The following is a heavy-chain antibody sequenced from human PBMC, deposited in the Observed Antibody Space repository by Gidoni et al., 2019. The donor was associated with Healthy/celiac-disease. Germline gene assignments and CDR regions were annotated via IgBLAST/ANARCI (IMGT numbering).Heavy chain of an antibody. CDR2: ISGSGGRT. CDR1: GFNFRSYA. CDR3: AKGGYGDSHWNWFDP. Sequence: EVQPLESGGGLVQPGGSLRLARAAPGFNFRSYAMSWVRQAPGKGREWGSAISGSGGRTYYADSVKGRFTISRDNSKNTLYLQMNSQRAEDTAVYYCAKGGYGDSHWNWFDPWGQGTLVTVSS. V-gene: IGHV3-23*01. D-gene: IGHD4-17*01. J-gene: IGHJ5*02.